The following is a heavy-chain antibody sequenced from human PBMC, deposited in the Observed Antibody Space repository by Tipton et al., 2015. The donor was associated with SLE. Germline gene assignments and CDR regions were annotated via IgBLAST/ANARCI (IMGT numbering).Heavy chain of an antibody. V-gene: IGHV4-59*11. J-gene: IGHJ3*02. CDR3: ARSDEYDSSGYYSYSFDI. CDR1: GGSISSHY. Sequence: TLSLTCTVSGGSISSHYWSWIRQPPGKGLEWIGYIYNSVCGNYNPSLKSRVTISVDTAKNQFSPKLSSVSAADTAVYYCARSDEYDSSGYYSYSFDIWGQGTMVTVSS. CDR2: IYNSVCG. D-gene: IGHD3-22*01.